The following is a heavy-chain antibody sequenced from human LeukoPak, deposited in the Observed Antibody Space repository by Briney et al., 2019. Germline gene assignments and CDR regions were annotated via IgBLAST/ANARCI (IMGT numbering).Heavy chain of an antibody. V-gene: IGHV1-69*04. CDR3: ASPNCSGGSCYSSHNFDY. CDR2: IIPTLGIA. D-gene: IGHD2-15*01. Sequence: ASVKVSCKASGGTFSSYAISWVRQAPGQGLEWMGRIIPTLGIANYAQKFQGRVTITADKSTSTAYMELSSLRSEDTAVYYCASPNCSGGSCYSSHNFDYWGQGTLVTVSS. J-gene: IGHJ4*02. CDR1: GGTFSSYA.